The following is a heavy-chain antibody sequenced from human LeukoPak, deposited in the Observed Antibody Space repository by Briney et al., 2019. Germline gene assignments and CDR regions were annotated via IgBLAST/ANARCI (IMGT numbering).Heavy chain of an antibody. CDR1: GFTFSSYA. J-gene: IGHJ5*02. Sequence: PGGALRLSCAASGFTFSSYAMSWVRQAPGKGLEGVSSINGSGGSTYYADSVKGRFTTSRDNSKHTLYLQMNSLRAEHTAVYYCAKSPYSGRYSDAWFDPWGQGTLVTVSS. CDR3: AKSPYSGRYSDAWFDP. CDR2: INGSGGST. D-gene: IGHD1-26*01. V-gene: IGHV3-23*01.